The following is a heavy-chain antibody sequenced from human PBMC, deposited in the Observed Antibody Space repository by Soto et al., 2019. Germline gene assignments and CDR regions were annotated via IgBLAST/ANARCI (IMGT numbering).Heavy chain of an antibody. Sequence: QVQLVQSGAEVKKPGASVKVSCKASGYTFTGYYMHWVRQAPGQGLEWLGWINPNSGGTNYAQKFQGWVTMTRDTSISTAYMELSRLRSDDTAVYYCARDALTTANYFDYWGQGTQVTVSS. D-gene: IGHD4-17*01. J-gene: IGHJ4*02. CDR1: GYTFTGYY. V-gene: IGHV1-2*04. CDR2: INPNSGGT. CDR3: ARDALTTANYFDY.